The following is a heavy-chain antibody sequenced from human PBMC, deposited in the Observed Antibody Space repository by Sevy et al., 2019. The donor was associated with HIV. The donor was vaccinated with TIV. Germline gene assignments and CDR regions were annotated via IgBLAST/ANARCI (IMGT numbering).Heavy chain of an antibody. CDR2: IYYSGST. D-gene: IGHD6-6*01. V-gene: IGHV4-59*01. CDR3: ARGIAARPLYYYYGMDV. Sequence: SETLSLTCTVSGGSISSYYWSWIRQPPEKGLEWIGYIYYSGSTNYNPSLKSRVTISVDTSKNQFSLKLSSVTAADTAVYYCARGIAARPLYYYYGMDVWGQGTTVTVSS. CDR1: GGSISSYY. J-gene: IGHJ6*02.